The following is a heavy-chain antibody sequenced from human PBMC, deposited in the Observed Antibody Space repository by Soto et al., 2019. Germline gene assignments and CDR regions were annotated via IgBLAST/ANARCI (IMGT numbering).Heavy chain of an antibody. CDR1: GFTFSNYI. CDR3: AGDPPAAGGGGFDP. V-gene: IGHV3-21*01. D-gene: IGHD3-10*01. CDR2: ISSNSNYI. Sequence: EVQLVESGGGLVKPGGSLRLSCAASGFTFSNYIMNWVRQAPGKGLEWVSSISSNSNYIYYPDSVKGRFAISRDNPKNSLYPQNNSPRVGGQAVFFLAGDPPAAGGGGFDPWGQGTLVTVSS. J-gene: IGHJ5*02.